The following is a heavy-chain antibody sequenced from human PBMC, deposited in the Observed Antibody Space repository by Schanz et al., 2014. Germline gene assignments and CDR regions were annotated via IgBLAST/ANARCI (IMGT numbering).Heavy chain of an antibody. CDR1: GFTFSTYG. Sequence: QVQLVESGGGVVQPGRSLRLSCAASGFTFSTYGIHWVRQAPGKGLEWVSSFYSGGRTYSADSVKGRFTMSRDNSKNTVYLEMNSLTAEDTAVYYCARSGTTNFDYWGQGTQVTVSS. J-gene: IGHJ4*02. D-gene: IGHD1-7*01. CDR3: ARSGTTNFDY. CDR2: FYSGGRT. V-gene: IGHV3-NL1*01.